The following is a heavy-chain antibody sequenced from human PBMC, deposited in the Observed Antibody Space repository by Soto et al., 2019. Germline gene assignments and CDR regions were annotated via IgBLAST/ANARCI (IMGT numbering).Heavy chain of an antibody. Sequence: QVRLVQSGAEVKNPGASVKFSCKASGYTFTRYGIGWARQAPGQGLEWMGWINTYNGNTNYAQNVQGRVTLTTDTSTSTAYMELRSLRSNDTAIYYCAMVDVYVTPSPQDVWGQGTTVIVSS. CDR2: INTYNGNT. CDR3: AMVDVYVTPSPQDV. CDR1: GYTFTRYG. J-gene: IGHJ6*02. D-gene: IGHD3-16*01. V-gene: IGHV1-18*01.